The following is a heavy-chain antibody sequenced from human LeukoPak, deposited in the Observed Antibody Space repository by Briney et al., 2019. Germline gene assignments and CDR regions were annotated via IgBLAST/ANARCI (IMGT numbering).Heavy chain of an antibody. CDR2: IYYSGST. J-gene: IGHJ3*02. Sequence: SETLSLTCTVSGGSISSGGYYWSWIRQHPGKGLEWIGYIYYSGSTYYNPSLKSRVTISVDTSKNQFSLKLSSVTAANTAVYSCATHPTDRYAFDIWGQGTMVSVSS. V-gene: IGHV4-31*03. CDR1: GGSISSGGYY. CDR3: ATHPTDRYAFDI.